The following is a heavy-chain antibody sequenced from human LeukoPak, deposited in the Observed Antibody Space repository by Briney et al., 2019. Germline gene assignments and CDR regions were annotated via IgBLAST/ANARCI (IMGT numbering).Heavy chain of an antibody. J-gene: IGHJ3*02. CDR3: ASEPYGSGSFLGAFDI. D-gene: IGHD3-10*01. CDR1: DDSIRSNAYY. V-gene: IGHV4-39*01. CDR2: INYSGST. Sequence: SETLSLTCAVSDDSIRSNAYYCGCIRQPPGKGLEWIVSINYSGSTYYHPSLKSRVHISIDTYKNQFSLKLSSVTAADTAVYNCASEPYGSGSFLGAFDIWGQGTMVTVSS.